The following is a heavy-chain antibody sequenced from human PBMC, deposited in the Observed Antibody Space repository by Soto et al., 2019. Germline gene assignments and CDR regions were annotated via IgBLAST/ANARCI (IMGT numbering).Heavy chain of an antibody. CDR2: IYSGGAT. CDR3: ARGFNWLDY. V-gene: IGHV3-53*01. CDR1: GFTVSSNY. D-gene: IGHD1-20*01. Sequence: EVQLVESGGGLIQPGGSLRLSCAAAGFTVSSNYMTWVRQAPGKGLEWVSLIYSGGATSSVDSVKGRFSISRDNSKNTLYLQMNSLSAAATAVYYCARGFNWLDYWGRGTLVTVSS. J-gene: IGHJ4*02.